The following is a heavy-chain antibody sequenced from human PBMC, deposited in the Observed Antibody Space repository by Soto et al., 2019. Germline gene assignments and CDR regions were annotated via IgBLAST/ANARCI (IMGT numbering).Heavy chain of an antibody. J-gene: IGHJ5*02. Sequence: SETLSLTCTVSGGSISSYYLSWIRQPPGKGLEWIGYIYYSGSTNYNPSLKSRVTISVDTSKNQFSLKLSSVTAADTAVYYCARDTTVTTSHWFDPWGHGTLVTVSS. CDR3: ARDTTVTTSHWFDP. CDR1: GGSISSYY. V-gene: IGHV4-59*01. CDR2: IYYSGST. D-gene: IGHD4-17*01.